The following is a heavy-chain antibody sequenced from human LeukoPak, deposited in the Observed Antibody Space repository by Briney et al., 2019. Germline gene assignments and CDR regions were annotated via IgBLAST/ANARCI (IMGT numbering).Heavy chain of an antibody. CDR2: IIPIFGTA. Sequence: SVKVSCKASGYTFTSYGVSWVRQAPGQGLEWMGGIIPIFGTANYAQKFQGRVTITADESTSTAYMELSSLRSEDTAVYYCARGFRSYDSSGYPRVDFDYWGQGTLVTVSS. CDR1: GYTFTSYG. V-gene: IGHV1-69*13. CDR3: ARGFRSYDSSGYPRVDFDY. D-gene: IGHD3-22*01. J-gene: IGHJ4*02.